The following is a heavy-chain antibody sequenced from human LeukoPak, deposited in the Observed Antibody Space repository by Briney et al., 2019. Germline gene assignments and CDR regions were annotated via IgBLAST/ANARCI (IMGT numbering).Heavy chain of an antibody. V-gene: IGHV3-9*01. J-gene: IGHJ4*02. CDR1: GFTFDDYA. Sequence: GGSLRLSCAASGFTFDDYAVHWVRQAPGKGLEWVSGISWNSGSIGYADSVKGRFTISRDNSKNTLYLQMNSLRAEDTAVYYCAKDLGRAHGDGYNSFDYWGQGILVTVSS. D-gene: IGHD5-24*01. CDR2: ISWNSGSI. CDR3: AKDLGRAHGDGYNSFDY.